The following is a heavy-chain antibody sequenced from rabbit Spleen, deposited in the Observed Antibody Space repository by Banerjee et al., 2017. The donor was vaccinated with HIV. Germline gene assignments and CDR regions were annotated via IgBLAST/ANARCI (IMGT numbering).Heavy chain of an antibody. J-gene: IGHJ4*01. V-gene: IGHV1S40*01. CDR1: GFSFSSKYD. Sequence: QSLEESGGGLVQPEGSLTLTCKASGFSFSSKYDMCWVRQAPGKGLELIACIDGGSSGVTYYASWAKGRFTISKTSSTTVTLQLNSLTAADTATFFCARDGGKGYFAYFNLWGPGTLVTVS. D-gene: IGHD1-1*01. CDR3: ARDGGKGYFAYFNL. CDR2: IDGGSSGVT.